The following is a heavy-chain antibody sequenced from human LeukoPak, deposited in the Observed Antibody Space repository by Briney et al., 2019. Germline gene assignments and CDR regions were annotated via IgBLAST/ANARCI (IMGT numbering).Heavy chain of an antibody. CDR1: GGSISSSSYY. Sequence: PSETLSLTCTVSGGSISSSSYYWGWIRQPPGKGLEWIGSIYYSRSTYYNPSLKSRVTISVDTSKNQFSLKLSSLTAADTAVYYCARHRAVSVVGNFYFDYWGQGTLVTVSS. V-gene: IGHV4-39*01. J-gene: IGHJ4*02. CDR2: IYYSRST. CDR3: ARHRAVSVVGNFYFDY. D-gene: IGHD1-26*01.